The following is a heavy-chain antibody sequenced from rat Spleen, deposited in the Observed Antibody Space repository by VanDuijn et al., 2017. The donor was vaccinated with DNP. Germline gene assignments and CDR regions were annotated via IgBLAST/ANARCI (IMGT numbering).Heavy chain of an antibody. CDR3: ARHVLPLRVWDY. D-gene: IGHD4-1*01. Sequence: EVQLVESGGGLVQPGRSLKLSCAASRFSFSDYYMAWVRQAPTKGLEWVAYISYDGGSTYYGDSVKGRFTISRDNAKSILYLQMNSLRSDDMATYYCARHVLPLRVWDYWGQGVTVTVSS. CDR2: ISYDGGST. J-gene: IGHJ2*01. V-gene: IGHV5-22*01. CDR1: RFSFSDYY.